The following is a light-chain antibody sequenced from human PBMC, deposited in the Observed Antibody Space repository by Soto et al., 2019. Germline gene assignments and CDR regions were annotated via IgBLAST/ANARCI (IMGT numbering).Light chain of an antibody. CDR2: GAS. Sequence: EIVMTQSPAILSVSQGERATLSCRASRSVGSTLAWYQQRLGQAPRLLIYGASTRASGIPVRFSGSGSGTEFTLTISSLQSDYFAVYYCQQYGNWPGTFGQGTKLEIK. J-gene: IGKJ2*01. CDR1: RSVGST. CDR3: QQYGNWPGT. V-gene: IGKV3-15*01.